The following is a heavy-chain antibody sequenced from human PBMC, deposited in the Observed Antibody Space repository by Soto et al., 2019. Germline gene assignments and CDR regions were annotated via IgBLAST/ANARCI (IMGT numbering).Heavy chain of an antibody. CDR3: AKSVWFGELFSQYDMDV. V-gene: IGHV3-23*01. CDR1: GFTFSSYA. CDR2: ISGSGGSA. D-gene: IGHD3-10*01. J-gene: IGHJ6*02. Sequence: PGGSLRLSCAASGFTFSSYAMSWVRQAPGKGLEWVSAISGSGGSAYYADSVKGRFTISRDNSKNTLYLQMNSLRAEDTAVHYCAKSVWFGELFSQYDMDVWGQGTTVTVSS.